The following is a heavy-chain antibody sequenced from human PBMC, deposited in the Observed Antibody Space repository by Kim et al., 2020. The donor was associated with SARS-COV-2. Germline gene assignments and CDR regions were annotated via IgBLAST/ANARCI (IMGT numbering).Heavy chain of an antibody. Sequence: SVKVSCKASGGTFSSYAISWVRQAPGQGLEWMGGIIPIFGTANYAQKFQGRVTITADESTSTAYMELSSLRSEDTAVYYCARDMYSGSYWYFDLWGRGTLVTVSS. D-gene: IGHD1-26*01. CDR3: ARDMYSGSYWYFDL. J-gene: IGHJ2*01. CDR2: IIPIFGTA. V-gene: IGHV1-69*13. CDR1: GGTFSSYA.